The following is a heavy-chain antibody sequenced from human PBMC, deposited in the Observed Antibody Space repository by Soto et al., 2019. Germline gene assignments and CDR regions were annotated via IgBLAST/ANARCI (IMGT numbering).Heavy chain of an antibody. D-gene: IGHD5-12*01. Sequence: QVQLVQSGAEVKEPGSSVKVSCKASGGGNLRDYRTTWVRRAPGQGLEWMGGIIPKLGSANYAQNFQGRVTVTADESTNTVYMELRSLRSDDTAVYYCARGGYGYNYGAVYWGQATPVTVSS. J-gene: IGHJ4*02. V-gene: IGHV1-69*01. CDR1: GGGNLRDYR. CDR3: ARGGYGYNYGAVY. CDR2: IIPKLGSA.